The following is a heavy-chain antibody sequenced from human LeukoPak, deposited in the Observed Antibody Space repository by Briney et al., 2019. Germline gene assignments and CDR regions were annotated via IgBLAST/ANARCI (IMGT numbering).Heavy chain of an antibody. Sequence: ASVKVSCKASGYTFTSYDINWVRQATGQGLEWMGWINPNSGGTNYAQKFQGRVTMTRDTSISTAYMELSRLRSDDTAVYYCARNGDYVDWFDPWGQGTLVTVSS. CDR2: INPNSGGT. CDR3: ARNGDYVDWFDP. D-gene: IGHD4-17*01. J-gene: IGHJ5*02. V-gene: IGHV1-2*02. CDR1: GYTFTSYD.